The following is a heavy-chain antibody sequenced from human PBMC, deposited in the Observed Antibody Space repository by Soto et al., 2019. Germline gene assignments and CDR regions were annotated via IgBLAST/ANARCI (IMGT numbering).Heavy chain of an antibody. CDR1: GFTFSSDA. J-gene: IGHJ4*02. Sequence: EVQLLESGGGLVQPGGSLRLSCAASGFTFSSDAMSWVRQAPGKGLEWVSAISGSGGSTYYADSVKGRFTISRDNSKNTLYLQMNSLRAEDTAVYYCAKARYSGYDSGDFDYWGQGTLVTVSS. CDR2: ISGSGGST. CDR3: AKARYSGYDSGDFDY. D-gene: IGHD5-12*01. V-gene: IGHV3-23*01.